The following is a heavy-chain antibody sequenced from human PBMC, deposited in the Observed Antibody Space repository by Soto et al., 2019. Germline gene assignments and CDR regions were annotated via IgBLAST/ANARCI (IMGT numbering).Heavy chain of an antibody. J-gene: IGHJ6*02. V-gene: IGHV3-21*01. CDR3: AREYTAWPLAYGLDV. D-gene: IGHD2-2*02. Sequence: PGGSLRLSCVGSGFTFSTYSIHWVRQAPGKGLEWVSSISSRSDIYYANSVKGRFTISRDNAKNSVSLQMNSLRAEDTAVYYCAREYTAWPLAYGLDVWGQGTTLTVSS. CDR1: GFTFSTYS. CDR2: ISSRSDI.